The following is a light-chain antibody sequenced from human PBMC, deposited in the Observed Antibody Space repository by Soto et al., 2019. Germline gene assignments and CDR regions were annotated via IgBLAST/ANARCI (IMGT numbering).Light chain of an antibody. CDR2: ANT. J-gene: IGLJ2*01. CDR3: GTWDSSLSGVV. V-gene: IGLV1-51*01. CDR1: NSNIGDNY. Sequence: QSVLTQLPSVSAAPGQKVTISCSGSNSNIGDNYVSWYQQFPGAAPKLLIYANTERPSGIPDRFSGSKSGTSATLGITGLQTGDEAIYYCGTWDSSLSGVVFGGGTKLTVL.